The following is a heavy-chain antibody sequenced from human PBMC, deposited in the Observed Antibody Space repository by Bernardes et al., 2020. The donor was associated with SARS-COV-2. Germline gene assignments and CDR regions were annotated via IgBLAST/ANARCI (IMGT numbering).Heavy chain of an antibody. Sequence: WGSLRLSCAASGFTFSSYAMSWVRQAPGKWLEWVSAISGSGGSTYYADSVKGRFTISRDNSKNTLYLQMNSLRAEDTAVYYCAKESVLRLLEWFPEVGYYRDGWGKGTTDTDCS. CDR1: GFTFSSYA. V-gene: IGHV3-23*01. CDR2: ISGSGGST. J-gene: IGHJ6*03. CDR3: AKESVLRLLEWFPEVGYYRDG. D-gene: IGHD3-3*01.